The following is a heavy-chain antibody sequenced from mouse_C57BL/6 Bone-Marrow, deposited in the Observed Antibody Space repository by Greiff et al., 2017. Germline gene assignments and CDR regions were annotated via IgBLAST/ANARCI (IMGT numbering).Heavy chain of an antibody. V-gene: IGHV1-47*01. CDR2: FHPYNDDT. J-gene: IGHJ2*01. D-gene: IGHD2-4*01. CDR1: GYTFTTYP. CDR3: ARGDDYPFDY. Sequence: QVHVKQSGAELVKPGASVKMSCKASGYTFTTYPIEWMKQNHGKSLEWIGNFHPYNDDTKYNEKFKGKATLTVEKSSSTVYLELRSLTSEDSAVYFCARGDDYPFDYWGQGTTLTVSS.